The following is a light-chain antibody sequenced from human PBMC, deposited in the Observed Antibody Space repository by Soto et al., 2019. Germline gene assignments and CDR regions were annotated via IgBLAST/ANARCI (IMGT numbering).Light chain of an antibody. J-gene: IGLJ1*01. Sequence: QSVLTQPPSASGSPGQSVTFSCTGTSSDIGDYNYVSWDQQHPGKAPKLMIYEVTKRPSGVPDRFSGSKSGNTAALTVSGLQADDEADYYCTSYAGNNNYVFGTAPTVTVL. V-gene: IGLV2-8*01. CDR3: TSYAGNNNYV. CDR2: EVT. CDR1: SSDIGDYNY.